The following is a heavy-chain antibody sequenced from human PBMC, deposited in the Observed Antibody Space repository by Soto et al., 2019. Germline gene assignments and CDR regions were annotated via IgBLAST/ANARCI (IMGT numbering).Heavy chain of an antibody. CDR3: ARRNWEDYFDY. Sequence: SETLSLTCAVSGGSISSSSYYGGWFRQPPGKGLEWIGSIYYSGSTYYNPSLKSRVTISVDTSKNQFSLKLSSVTAADTAVYYCARRNWEDYFDYWGQGTLVTVSS. D-gene: IGHD7-27*01. V-gene: IGHV4-39*01. J-gene: IGHJ4*02. CDR1: GGSISSSSYY. CDR2: IYYSGST.